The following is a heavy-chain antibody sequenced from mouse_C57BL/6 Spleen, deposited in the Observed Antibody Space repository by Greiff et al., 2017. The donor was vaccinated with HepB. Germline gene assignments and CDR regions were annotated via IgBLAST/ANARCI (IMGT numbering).Heavy chain of an antibody. V-gene: IGHV1-62-2*01. CDR2: FYPGSGSI. Sequence: VQLQQSGAELVKPGASVKLSCKASGYTFTEYTIHWVKQRSGQGLEWIGWFYPGSGSIKYNEKFKDKATLTADKSSSTVYMELSRLTSEDSAVFFCARREAVGVDARPWFAYWGQGTLVTVSA. J-gene: IGHJ3*01. CDR1: GYTFTEYT. D-gene: IGHD1-3*01. CDR3: ARREAVGVDARPWFAY.